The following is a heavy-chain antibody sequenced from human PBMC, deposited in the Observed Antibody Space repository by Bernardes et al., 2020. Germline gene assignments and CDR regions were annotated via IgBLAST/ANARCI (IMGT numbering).Heavy chain of an antibody. CDR2: IYYSGST. J-gene: IGHJ4*02. D-gene: IGHD2-21*02. Sequence: SETLSLTCTVSGGSIRSSSYYWGWIRQPPGKGLEWIGSIYYSGSTYYNPSLKSRVTISVDTSKNQFSLKLSSVTAADTAVYYCARQVVTYFFDYWGQGTLVTGSS. CDR3: ARQVVTYFFDY. V-gene: IGHV4-39*01. CDR1: GGSIRSSSYY.